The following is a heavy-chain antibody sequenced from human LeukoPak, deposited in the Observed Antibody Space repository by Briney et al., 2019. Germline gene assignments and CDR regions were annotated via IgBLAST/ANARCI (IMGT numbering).Heavy chain of an antibody. V-gene: IGHV4-39*07. CDR3: ARSVACDY. CDR1: GGSISSTSYY. D-gene: IGHD6-19*01. Sequence: SETLFLTCTVSGGSISSTSYYWAWIRQPPGKGLEWIGSIYYTGNTYYNPSLKSRVTISVDTSKNQFSLDLSSVTAADTAVYYCARSVACDYWGQGTLVTVSS. J-gene: IGHJ4*02. CDR2: IYYTGNT.